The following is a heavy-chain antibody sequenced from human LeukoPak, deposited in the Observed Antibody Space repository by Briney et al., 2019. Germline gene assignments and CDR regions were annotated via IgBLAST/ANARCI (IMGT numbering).Heavy chain of an antibody. CDR1: GGTFSSYA. CDR3: ARGPDCGGDCYSGGYDFDY. D-gene: IGHD2-21*02. CDR2: ITPIFGTA. J-gene: IGHJ4*02. V-gene: IGHV1-69*01. Sequence: SVKVSCKASGGTFSSYAISWVRQAPGQGLEWMGGITPIFGTANYAQKFQGRVTITADESTSTAYMELSSLRSEDTAVYYCARGPDCGGDCYSGGYDFDYWGQGTLVTVSS.